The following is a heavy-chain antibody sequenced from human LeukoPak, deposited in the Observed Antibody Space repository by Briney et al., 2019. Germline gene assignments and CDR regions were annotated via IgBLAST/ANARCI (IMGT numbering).Heavy chain of an antibody. V-gene: IGHV3-15*01. CDR1: GFTFSTYW. Sequence: GFLRLSCAASGFTFSTYWMSWVRQAPGKGLEWVGRIKSKTDGGTTDYAAPVKGRFTISRDDSKNTLYLQMNSLKTEDTAVYYCTTVSPHRMIPEDYFDYWGQGTLVTVSS. CDR2: IKSKTDGGTT. CDR3: TTVSPHRMIPEDYFDY. D-gene: IGHD3-16*01. J-gene: IGHJ4*02.